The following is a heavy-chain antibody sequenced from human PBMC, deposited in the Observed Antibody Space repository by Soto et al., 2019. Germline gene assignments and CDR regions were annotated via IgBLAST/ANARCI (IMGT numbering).Heavy chain of an antibody. CDR3: ASSELPPVANADGMDV. CDR1: GFTFSFYS. D-gene: IGHD2-2*01. Sequence: KAGGSLRISCAASGFTFSFYSMNWVRQAPGKGLEWVSSITSSSGHTYYADSVKGRFTISRDNAKNSLYLQMNSLRADDTAVYFCASSELPPVANADGMDVWGQGTTVTVSS. CDR2: ITSSSGHT. V-gene: IGHV3-21*01. J-gene: IGHJ6*02.